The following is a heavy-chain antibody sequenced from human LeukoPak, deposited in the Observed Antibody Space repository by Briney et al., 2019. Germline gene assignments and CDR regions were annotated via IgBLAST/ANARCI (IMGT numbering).Heavy chain of an antibody. CDR3: APPNYYDSSGYYLRVDY. Sequence: GGSLRLSCAASGFTFSSYAISWVRQAPGKGLEWVSAISGSGGSTYYADSVKGRFTISRDNSKNTLYLQMNSLRAEDTAVYYCAPPNYYDSSGYYLRVDYWGQGTLVIVSS. J-gene: IGHJ4*02. D-gene: IGHD3-22*01. CDR2: ISGSGGST. V-gene: IGHV3-23*01. CDR1: GFTFSSYA.